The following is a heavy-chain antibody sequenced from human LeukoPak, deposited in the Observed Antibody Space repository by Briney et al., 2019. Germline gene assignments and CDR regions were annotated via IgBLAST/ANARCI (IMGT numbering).Heavy chain of an antibody. CDR2: IIPIFGTV. CDR3: ARLRLSYYYDSSGYKATDY. CDR1: GGTFSSYA. V-gene: IGHV1-69*13. Sequence: SVKVSCKASGGTFSSYAISWVRQAPGQGLEWMGGIIPIFGTVNYAQKFQGRVTITADESTSTAYMELSSLRSEDTAVYYCARLRLSYYYDSSGYKATDYWGQGTLVTVSS. D-gene: IGHD3-22*01. J-gene: IGHJ4*02.